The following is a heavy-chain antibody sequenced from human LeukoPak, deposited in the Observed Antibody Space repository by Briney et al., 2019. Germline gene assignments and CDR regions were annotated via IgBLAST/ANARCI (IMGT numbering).Heavy chain of an antibody. V-gene: IGHV3-23*01. CDR2: ISGSGGST. CDR1: GFTFSSYA. D-gene: IGHD3-10*01. Sequence: PGGSLRLSCAASGFTFSSYAMSWVRQAPGEGLEWVSAISGSGGSTYYADSVKGRFTISRDNSKNTLYLQMNSLRAEDTAVYYCAKDKVALLWFGELCYWGQGTLVTVSS. CDR3: AKDKVALLWFGELCY. J-gene: IGHJ4*02.